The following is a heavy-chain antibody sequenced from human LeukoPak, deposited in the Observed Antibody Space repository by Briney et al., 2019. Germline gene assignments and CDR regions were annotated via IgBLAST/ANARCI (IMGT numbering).Heavy chain of an antibody. J-gene: IGHJ3*02. V-gene: IGHV3-21*04. Sequence: GGSLRLSCAASGFTFSSYSMNWVRQAPGKGLEWVSSISSSSSYIYYADSVKGRFTISRDNAKNSLYLQMNSLRAEDTAVYYCARVSSIAARAGAFGIWGQGTMVTVSS. D-gene: IGHD6-6*01. CDR1: GFTFSSYS. CDR3: ARVSSIAARAGAFGI. CDR2: ISSSSSYI.